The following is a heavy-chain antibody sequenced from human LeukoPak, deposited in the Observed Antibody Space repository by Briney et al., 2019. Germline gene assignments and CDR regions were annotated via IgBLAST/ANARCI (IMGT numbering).Heavy chain of an antibody. CDR2: ISAYNGNT. Sequence: GASVKVSCKASGYTFTSYGISWVRQAPGQGLEWMGWISAYNGNTNYAQKFQGRVTITADESTSTAYMELSSLRSEDTAVYYCARDRQASRTSDQAGMDAFDIWGQGTMVTVSS. J-gene: IGHJ3*02. V-gene: IGHV1-18*01. D-gene: IGHD6-13*01. CDR3: ARDRQASRTSDQAGMDAFDI. CDR1: GYTFTSYG.